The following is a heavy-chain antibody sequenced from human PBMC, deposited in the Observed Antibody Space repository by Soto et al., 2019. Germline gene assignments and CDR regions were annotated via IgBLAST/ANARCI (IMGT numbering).Heavy chain of an antibody. Sequence: ASVKVSCKASGYTFTSYDINWVRQATGQGLEWMGWMNPNSGNTGYAQKFQGRVTMTRNTSISTAYMELSSLRSEDTAVYYCATLWDDILTWGVDVWGQGTTVTVSS. J-gene: IGHJ6*02. CDR2: MNPNSGNT. D-gene: IGHD3-9*01. V-gene: IGHV1-8*01. CDR1: GYTFTSYD. CDR3: ATLWDDILTWGVDV.